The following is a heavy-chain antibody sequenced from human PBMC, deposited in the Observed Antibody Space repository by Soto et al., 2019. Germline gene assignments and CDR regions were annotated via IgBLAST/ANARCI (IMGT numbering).Heavy chain of an antibody. CDR3: ASAGNSSSWHGTLYYYMDV. D-gene: IGHD6-13*01. CDR1: GFTFSSYS. Sequence: GGSLRLSCAASGFTFSSYSMNWVRQAPGKGLEWVSSISSSSSYIYYADSVKGRFTISRDNAKNSLYLQMNSLRAEDTAVYYCASAGNSSSWHGTLYYYMDVWGKGTTVTVSS. CDR2: ISSSSSYI. J-gene: IGHJ6*03. V-gene: IGHV3-21*01.